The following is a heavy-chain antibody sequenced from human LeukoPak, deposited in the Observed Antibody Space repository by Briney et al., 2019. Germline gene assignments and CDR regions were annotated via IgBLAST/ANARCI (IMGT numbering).Heavy chain of an antibody. Sequence: GGSLRLSCAASGFTFSSYAMSWVRQAPGKGLEWVSAISGNGGGKYYVDSVKGRFTISRDNSKNTLYLQMNSLRAEDTAVYYCAKVSVRSSGYYSKADYYYYYGMYVCGEGTTVTVSS. CDR1: GFTFSSYA. D-gene: IGHD3-22*01. CDR2: ISGNGGGK. J-gene: IGHJ6*01. V-gene: IGHV3-23*01. CDR3: AKVSVRSSGYYSKADYYYYYGMYV.